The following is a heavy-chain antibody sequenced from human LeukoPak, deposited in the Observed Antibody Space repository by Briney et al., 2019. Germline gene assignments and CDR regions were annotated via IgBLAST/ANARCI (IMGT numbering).Heavy chain of an antibody. CDR3: ARAVYSSNWYAFDY. J-gene: IGHJ4*02. CDR2: IYTSGGT. CDR1: GVSLSGYY. D-gene: IGHD6-13*01. Sequence: SETLSLTCTVSGVSLSGYYWSWIRQPAGKGLEWIGRIYTSGGTNYNPSLKSRVTMSVDTSKNQFSLKLSSVTAADTAVYYCARAVYSSNWYAFDYWGQGALVTVSS. V-gene: IGHV4-4*07.